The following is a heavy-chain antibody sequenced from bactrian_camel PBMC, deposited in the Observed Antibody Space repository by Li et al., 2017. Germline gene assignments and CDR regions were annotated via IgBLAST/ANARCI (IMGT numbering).Heavy chain of an antibody. CDR2: INSGGGST. CDR3: HIDGSRP. Sequence: VQLVESGGGSVQAGGSLRLSCAASGFTFSSYAMSWVRQAPGKALECVSRINSGGGSTYYAGSVKGRFTISRDNAKNTLYLQMNSLKYDDTALYYCHIDGSRPGGQGTQVTVS. D-gene: IGHD1*01. J-gene: IGHJ4*01. V-gene: IGHV3S31*01. CDR1: GFTFSSYA.